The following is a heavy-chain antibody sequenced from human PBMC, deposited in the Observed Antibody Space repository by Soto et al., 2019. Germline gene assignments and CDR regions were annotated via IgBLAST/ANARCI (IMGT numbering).Heavy chain of an antibody. D-gene: IGHD2-2*01. Sequence: ASVKVSCKASGYTFTGHYIHWVRQAPEQGPEWMGEIGPESGATRYAQRFQGRVTMTRDMSITTVYMELNNLSPDDTAVYYCAKGEAVVVPAAALDYWGQGTLVTVSS. V-gene: IGHV1-2*02. CDR1: GYTFTGHY. J-gene: IGHJ4*02. CDR3: AKGEAVVVPAAALDY. CDR2: IGPESGAT.